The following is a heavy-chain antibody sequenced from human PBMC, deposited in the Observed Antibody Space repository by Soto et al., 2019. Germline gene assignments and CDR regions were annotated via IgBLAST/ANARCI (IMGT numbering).Heavy chain of an antibody. J-gene: IGHJ4*02. CDR2: INPSGGST. CDR1: GYTFTHYY. D-gene: IGHD2-8*01. V-gene: IGHV1-46*01. CDR3: ARPPFPGCINGVCYPCDH. Sequence: ASVKVSCKASGYTFTHYYIHWVRPAPGQGLEWMGMINPSGGSTDYAQKFQGRVTMTTDTSTTTVYMELSSLRSDDTAVYYCARPPFPGCINGVCYPCDHWGQGTLVTVSS.